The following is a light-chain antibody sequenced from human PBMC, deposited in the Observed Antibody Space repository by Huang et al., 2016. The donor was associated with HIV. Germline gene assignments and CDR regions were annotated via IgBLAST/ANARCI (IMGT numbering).Light chain of an antibody. J-gene: IGKJ2*01. CDR2: AAS. CDR3: QQSYTTLYT. Sequence: DIQMTQSPSSLSASVGDRVTITCRASQTINNYLNWYQQKPGKAPKLLIYAASSLQSGVSSRFSGSGSGTHFTRTISSLQPEDFATYYWQQSYTTLYTFGRGTKLEIK. V-gene: IGKV1-39*01. CDR1: QTINNY.